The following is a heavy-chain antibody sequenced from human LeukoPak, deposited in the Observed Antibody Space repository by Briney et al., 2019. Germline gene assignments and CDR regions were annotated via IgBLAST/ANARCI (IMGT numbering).Heavy chain of an antibody. V-gene: IGHV3-7*01. CDR2: IKQDGSEK. J-gene: IGHJ6*03. Sequence: GGSLRLSCVVSGFTFSTYAMTWFRQAPGKGLEWVANIKQDGSEKYYVDSVKGRFTISRDNADRSLYLQMTSLRVEDTAVYFCASRYCTGVNCFAASYMCMDVWGKGTTVTVSS. CDR1: GFTFSTYA. D-gene: IGHD2-8*02. CDR3: ASRYCTGVNCFAASYMCMDV.